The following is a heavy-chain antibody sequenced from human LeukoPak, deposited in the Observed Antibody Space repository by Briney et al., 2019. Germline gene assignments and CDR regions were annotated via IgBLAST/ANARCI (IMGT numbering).Heavy chain of an antibody. CDR3: AREDAVSSDDAFDL. V-gene: IGHV4-59*01. J-gene: IGHJ3*01. CDR2: IYYSGTT. Sequence: PSETLSLTCTVSGGSISSYYWSWIRQPPGKGLEWIGYIYYSGTTNYNPSLKNRVTISVDTSKNQFSLKVTSVTVADTAVYYCAREDAVSSDDAFDLWGQGTMVTVS. D-gene: IGHD6-19*01. CDR1: GGSISSYY.